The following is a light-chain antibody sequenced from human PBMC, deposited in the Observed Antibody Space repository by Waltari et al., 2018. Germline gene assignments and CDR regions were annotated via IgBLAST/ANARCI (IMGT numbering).Light chain of an antibody. CDR2: RDD. V-gene: IGLV1-47*01. J-gene: IGLJ2*01. CDR1: DSNIGQNY. CDR3: ATWDGNLRV. Sequence: QSVLTQPPSASGTPGQRVTISCSGGDSNIGQNYVYWYQHLPGTAPKLLIYRDDERRLEVPDRLSASKSGTSASLAISVLRSEDEGDDYCATWDGNLRVFGGGTKLTVL.